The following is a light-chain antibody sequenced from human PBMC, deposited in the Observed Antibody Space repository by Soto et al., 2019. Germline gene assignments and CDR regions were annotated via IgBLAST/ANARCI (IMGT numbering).Light chain of an antibody. V-gene: IGKV3-20*01. CDR1: QSVSTSY. J-gene: IGKJ4*01. CDR3: QQYGSSPLT. Sequence: PGARAALSCRASQSVSTSYLAWYQQKPGQAPRLLIYGASSRATGIPDRFSGSGSGTDFTLTISRLAPEDFAVYYCQQYGSSPLTFGGGTKVEIK. CDR2: GAS.